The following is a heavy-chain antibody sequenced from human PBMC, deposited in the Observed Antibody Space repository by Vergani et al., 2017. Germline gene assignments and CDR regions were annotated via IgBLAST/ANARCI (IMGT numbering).Heavy chain of an antibody. J-gene: IGHJ5*02. CDR1: GFTFSSYA. V-gene: IGHV2-26*01. CDR3: ARIVQENWFDP. CDR2: IFSNDEK. Sequence: ESGGGLVQPGGSLRLSCAASGFTFSSYAMSWIRQPPGKALEWLAHIFSNDEKSYSTSLKSRLTISKDTSKSQVVLTMTNMDPVDTATYYCARIVQENWFDPWGQGTLVTVSS.